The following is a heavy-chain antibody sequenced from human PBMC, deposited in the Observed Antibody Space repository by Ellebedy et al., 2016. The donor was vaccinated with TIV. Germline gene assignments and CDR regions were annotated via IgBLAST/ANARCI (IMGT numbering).Heavy chain of an antibody. CDR1: GYTLTELS. J-gene: IGHJ6*02. V-gene: IGHV1-24*01. CDR3: ATHYDILTGYSRPHYGMDV. CDR2: FDPEDGET. Sequence: ASVKVSCXVSGYTLTELSMHWVRQAPGKGLEWMGGFDPEDGETIYAQKFQGRVTMTEDTSTDTAYMELSSLRSEDTAVYYCATHYDILTGYSRPHYGMDVWGQGTTVTVSS. D-gene: IGHD3-9*01.